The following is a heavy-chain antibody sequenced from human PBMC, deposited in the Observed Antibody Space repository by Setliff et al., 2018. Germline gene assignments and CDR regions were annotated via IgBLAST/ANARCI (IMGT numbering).Heavy chain of an antibody. D-gene: IGHD3-10*01. J-gene: IGHJ3*01. V-gene: IGHV4-39*02. CDR2: IYDSGSS. Sequence: SETLSLTCTVSGGSVSNSGFFWGWLRQAPGKGLEWIGNIYDSGSSNYNASLKSRLIITRDTSKNQISLKLTSVTAADTAVYYCAKDKYSFGSGIYWNSFDLWGQGTMVTVSS. CDR1: GGSVSNSGFF. CDR3: AKDKYSFGSGIYWNSFDL.